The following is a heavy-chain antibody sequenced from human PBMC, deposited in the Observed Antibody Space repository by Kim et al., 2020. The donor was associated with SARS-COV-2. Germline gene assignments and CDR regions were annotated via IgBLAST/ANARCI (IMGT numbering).Heavy chain of an antibody. V-gene: IGHV1-3*01. J-gene: IGHJ6*04. D-gene: IGHD2-2*01. CDR1: GYTFTSYA. CDR2: INAGNGNT. CDR3: AREVVPAGTYYYYGMDV. Sequence: ASVKVSCKASGYTFTSYAMHWVRQAPGQRLEWMGWINAGNGNTKYSQKFQGRVTITRDTSASTAYMELSSLRSEDTAVYYCAREVVPAGTYYYYGMDVWGEGTTVTVSP.